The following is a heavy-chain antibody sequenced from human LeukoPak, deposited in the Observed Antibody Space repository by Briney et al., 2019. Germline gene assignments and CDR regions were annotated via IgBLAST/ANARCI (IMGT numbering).Heavy chain of an antibody. Sequence: GGSLRLSCAASGFTFSNAWMSWVRQAPGKGLEWVGRIKSKTDGGTTDYAAPVKGRFTISRDDSKNTLYLQMNSLKTEDTAVYYCTTDYGDQLQIFRVVWPLGYWGQGTLVTVSS. CDR1: GFTFSNAW. D-gene: IGHD3-3*01. J-gene: IGHJ4*02. V-gene: IGHV3-15*01. CDR3: TTDYGDQLQIFRVVWPLGY. CDR2: IKSKTDGGTT.